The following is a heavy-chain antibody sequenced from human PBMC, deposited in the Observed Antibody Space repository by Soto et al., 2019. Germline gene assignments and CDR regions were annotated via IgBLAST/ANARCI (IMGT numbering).Heavy chain of an antibody. J-gene: IGHJ4*02. V-gene: IGHV3-53*01. D-gene: IGHD6-25*01. CDR1: GFTVSNNY. CDR3: GTQRGGGGY. CDR2: IYSGGYT. Sequence: EVQLVESGGGLIQPGGSLRLSCAVSGFTVSNNYMSWVRQAPGKGLEGVSVIYSGGYTAYGDSVKGRFTISRDNSKNTLYLKMNSLGPAGAAVFYCGTQRGGGGYWGQGTLVTVSS.